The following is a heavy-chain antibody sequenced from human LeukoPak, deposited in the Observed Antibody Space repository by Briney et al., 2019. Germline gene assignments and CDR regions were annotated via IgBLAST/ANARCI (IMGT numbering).Heavy chain of an antibody. CDR3: ARLNVYCTNGVCYLGYFDY. V-gene: IGHV3-23*01. CDR1: GFTFSSYA. J-gene: IGHJ4*02. D-gene: IGHD2-8*01. Sequence: GGTLRLSCAASGFTFSSYAMSWVRQAPGKGLEWVSTISAGGGSTYYADSVKGRFTISRDNSKNTLYLQMNSLRAEDTAVYYCARLNVYCTNGVCYLGYFDYWGQGTLVTVSS. CDR2: ISAGGGST.